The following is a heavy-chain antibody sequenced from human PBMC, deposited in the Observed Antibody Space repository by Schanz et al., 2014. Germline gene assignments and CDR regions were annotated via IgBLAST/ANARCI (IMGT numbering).Heavy chain of an antibody. CDR2: ISYDGSNK. Sequence: QVQLVESGGGVVQPGRSLRLSCAASGFTVRSYAMHWVRQAPGKGLEWVAVISYDGSNKYYADSVKGRFTISRDNSKNTLYLQMNSLRAEDTAVYYCAREWVAPITENDGFDIGGQGTMVTVFS. D-gene: IGHD5-12*01. CDR1: GFTVRSYA. J-gene: IGHJ3*02. V-gene: IGHV3-30*04. CDR3: AREWVAPITENDGFDI.